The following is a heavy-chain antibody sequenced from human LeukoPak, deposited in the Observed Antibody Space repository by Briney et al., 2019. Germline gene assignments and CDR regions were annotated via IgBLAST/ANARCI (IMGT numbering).Heavy chain of an antibody. D-gene: IGHD2-15*01. CDR2: IIPIFGTA. Sequence: SVKVSCKASGGTFSSYAISWVRQAPGQGLEWMGRIIPIFGTANYAQKFQGRVTITTDESTSTAYMELSSLRSEDTAAYYCARDRRCSGGSCPVGFDPWGQGTLVTVSS. J-gene: IGHJ5*02. CDR3: ARDRRCSGGSCPVGFDP. V-gene: IGHV1-69*05. CDR1: GGTFSSYA.